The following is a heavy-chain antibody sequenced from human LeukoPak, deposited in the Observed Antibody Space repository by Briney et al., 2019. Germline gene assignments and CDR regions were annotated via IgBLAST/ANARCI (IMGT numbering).Heavy chain of an antibody. CDR2: INHSGST. Sequence: SETLSLTCTVSGGSISSYYWSWIRQPPGKGLEWIGEINHSGSTNYNPSLKSRVTISVDTSKNQFSLKLSSVTAADTAVYYCARGLSWYSSSSRFDPWGQGTLVTVSS. CDR3: ARGLSWYSSSSRFDP. CDR1: GGSISSYY. J-gene: IGHJ5*02. V-gene: IGHV4-34*01. D-gene: IGHD6-6*01.